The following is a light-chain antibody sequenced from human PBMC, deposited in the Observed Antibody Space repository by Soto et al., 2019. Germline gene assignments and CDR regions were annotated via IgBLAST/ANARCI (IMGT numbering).Light chain of an antibody. CDR3: QQYNSYSYT. J-gene: IGKJ2*01. Sequence: DIQMTQSPSTLSASVGDRVTITCRASQSITNWLAWYQQKPGKAPKLLIYKASTLESGVPSRFSGSGSGTEFTLTISSMQPDDFATYHCQQYNSYSYTFGQGTKVDIK. V-gene: IGKV1-5*03. CDR1: QSITNW. CDR2: KAS.